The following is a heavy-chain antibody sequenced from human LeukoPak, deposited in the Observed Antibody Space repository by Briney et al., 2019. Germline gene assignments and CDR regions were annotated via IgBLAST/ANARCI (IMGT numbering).Heavy chain of an antibody. V-gene: IGHV4-4*07. D-gene: IGHD3-3*01. J-gene: IGHJ4*02. CDR1: GGSTSNYC. CDR3: ARDPEGHGYYFDY. Sequence: SETLSLTCTVSGGSTSNYCCTWLRQSAGKGLEWIGRIHTSGSTNYNPSLKSRVSMSVDTSKNQFSLKLSSVTAADTPVYYCARDPEGHGYYFDYWGQGALVTVSS. CDR2: IHTSGST.